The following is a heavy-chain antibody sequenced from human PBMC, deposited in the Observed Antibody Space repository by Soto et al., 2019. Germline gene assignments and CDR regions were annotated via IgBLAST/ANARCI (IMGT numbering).Heavy chain of an antibody. V-gene: IGHV1-24*01. CDR1: GYTLTELS. D-gene: IGHD3-22*01. Sequence: ASVKVSCKVSGYTLTELSMHWVRQAPGKGLEWMGGFDPEDGETIYAQKFQGRVTMTEDTSTDTAYMELSSLRSEDTAVYYCARDVLSGVDYYDSSGGRYAFDIWGQGTMVTVSS. CDR2: FDPEDGET. J-gene: IGHJ3*02. CDR3: ARDVLSGVDYYDSSGGRYAFDI.